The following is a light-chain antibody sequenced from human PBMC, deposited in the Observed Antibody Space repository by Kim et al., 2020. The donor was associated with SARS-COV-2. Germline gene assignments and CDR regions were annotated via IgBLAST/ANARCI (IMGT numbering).Light chain of an antibody. V-gene: IGLV6-57*03. CDR2: EDD. Sequence: GKNVTVTCTRSSGSIDDNYVQWYRQRPGGVPSTVIYEDDQRPSGVSDRFSGSIDNSSNSASLTISGLRTEDEADYYCQSYNRDNVIFGGGTQLTVL. CDR1: SGSIDDNY. CDR3: QSYNRDNVI. J-gene: IGLJ2*01.